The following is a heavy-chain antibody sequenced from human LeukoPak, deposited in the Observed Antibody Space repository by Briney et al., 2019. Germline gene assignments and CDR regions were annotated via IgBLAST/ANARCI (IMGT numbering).Heavy chain of an antibody. CDR3: AILTGYLIDY. J-gene: IGHJ4*02. V-gene: IGHV3-23*01. CDR2: ISGSGGST. Sequence: GGSLRLSCAASGFTFSSYAMSWVRQAPGKGLGWVSAISGSGGSTYYADSVKGRFTISRDNSKNTLYLQMNSLRAEDTAVYYCAILTGYLIDYWGQGTLVTVSS. CDR1: GFTFSSYA. D-gene: IGHD3-9*01.